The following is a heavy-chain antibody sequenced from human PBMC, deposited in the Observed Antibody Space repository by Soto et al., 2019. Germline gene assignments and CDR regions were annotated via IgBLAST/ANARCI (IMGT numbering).Heavy chain of an antibody. CDR1: GYTFTSYG. J-gene: IGHJ4*02. CDR3: ARDLLGHLEGYDYIWGSYRRGELFDY. CDR2: ISAYNGNT. V-gene: IGHV1-18*01. D-gene: IGHD3-16*02. Sequence: QVQLVQSGAEVKKPGASVKVSCKASGYTFTSYGISWVRQAPGQGLEWMGWISAYNGNTNYAQKLQGRVTMTTDTSTSTAYMELRSLRSDDTAVYYCARDLLGHLEGYDYIWGSYRRGELFDYWGQGTLVTVSS.